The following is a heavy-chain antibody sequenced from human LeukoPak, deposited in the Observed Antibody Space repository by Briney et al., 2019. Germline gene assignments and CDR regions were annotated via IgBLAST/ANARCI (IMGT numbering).Heavy chain of an antibody. D-gene: IGHD6-19*01. V-gene: IGHV4-34*01. J-gene: IGHJ4*02. CDR3: ARVVEYSSGWSRAALFDY. Sequence: SETLSLTCAVYGGSFSGYYWSWIRQPPGKGLEWIGEINHSGSTNYNPSLKSRVTISVDTSKNQFSLKLSSVTAADTAVYYCARVVEYSSGWSRAALFDYWGQGTLVTVPS. CDR1: GGSFSGYY. CDR2: INHSGST.